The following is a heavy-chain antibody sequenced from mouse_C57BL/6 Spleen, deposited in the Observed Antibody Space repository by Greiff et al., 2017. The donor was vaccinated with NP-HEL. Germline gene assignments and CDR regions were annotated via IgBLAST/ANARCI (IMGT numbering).Heavy chain of an antibody. CDR2: IYPGDGDT. CDR3: AREGLGRSFDY. D-gene: IGHD4-1*01. Sequence: QVQLKQSGAELVKPGASVKISCKASGYAFSSYWMNWVKQRPGKGLEWIGQIYPGDGDTNYNGKFKGKATLTADKSSSTAYMQLSSLTSEDSAVYFCAREGLGRSFDYWGQGTTLTVSS. J-gene: IGHJ2*01. CDR1: GYAFSSYW. V-gene: IGHV1-80*01.